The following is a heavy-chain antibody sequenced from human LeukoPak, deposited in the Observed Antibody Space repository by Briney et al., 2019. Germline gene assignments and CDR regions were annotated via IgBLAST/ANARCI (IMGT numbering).Heavy chain of an antibody. V-gene: IGHV3-66*01. Sequence: PGGSLRLSCAASGFTFSTYAMSWVRQAPGKGLEWVSVIYSGGSTYYADSVKGRFTISRDNSKNTLYLQMNSLRAEDTAVYYCARGSVTRGYSYGYYFDYWGQGTLVTVSS. CDR3: ARGSVTRGYSYGYYFDY. D-gene: IGHD5-18*01. J-gene: IGHJ4*02. CDR2: IYSGGST. CDR1: GFTFSTYA.